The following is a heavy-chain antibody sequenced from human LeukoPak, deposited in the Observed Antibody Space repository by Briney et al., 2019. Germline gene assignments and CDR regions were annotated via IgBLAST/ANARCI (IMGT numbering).Heavy chain of an antibody. CDR1: GFTFSSYT. J-gene: IGHJ4*02. D-gene: IGHD6-6*01. CDR3: AKCGSIAALTYLDF. V-gene: IGHV3-23*01. Sequence: PGGSLRLSCAASGFTFSSYTLNWVRQAPGKGLEWVSGISGAGGSTYYADSVQGRFTISRDNSKDTLYLQMNSLRVEDTAVYYCAKCGSIAALTYLDFWGQGTLVTVS. CDR2: ISGAGGST.